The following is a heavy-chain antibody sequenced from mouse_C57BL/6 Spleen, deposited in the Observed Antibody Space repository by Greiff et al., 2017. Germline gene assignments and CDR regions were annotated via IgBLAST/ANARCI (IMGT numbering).Heavy chain of an antibody. V-gene: IGHV1-82*01. CDR3: ARSYYSNYGGYAMDY. Sequence: QVQLQQSGPELVKPGASVKISCKASGYAFSSSWMNWVKQRPGKGLEWIGRIYPGDGDTNYNGKFKGKATLTADKSSSTAYMQLSSLTSEDSAVYFCARSYYSNYGGYAMDYWGQGTSVTVSS. J-gene: IGHJ4*01. D-gene: IGHD2-5*01. CDR1: GYAFSSSW. CDR2: IYPGDGDT.